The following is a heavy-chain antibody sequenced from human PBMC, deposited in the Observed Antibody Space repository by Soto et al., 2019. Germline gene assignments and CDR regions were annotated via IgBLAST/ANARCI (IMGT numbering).Heavy chain of an antibody. V-gene: IGHV1-69*01. Sequence: QVQLVQSGAEVKKPGSSVKVSCKASGGTFSSYAISWVRQAPGQGLEWMGGIIPIFGTANYAQKFQGRVTNIADESTSTAYMELSSLRSEDTAVYYCARGLSGDSSYWDWFDPWGQGTLVTVSS. CDR2: IIPIFGTA. CDR3: ARGLSGDSSYWDWFDP. CDR1: GGTFSSYA. J-gene: IGHJ5*02. D-gene: IGHD6-13*01.